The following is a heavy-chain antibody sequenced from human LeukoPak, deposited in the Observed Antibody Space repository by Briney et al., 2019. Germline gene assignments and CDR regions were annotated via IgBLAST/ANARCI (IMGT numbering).Heavy chain of an antibody. CDR1: GFSFSTYS. V-gene: IGHV3-21*01. CDR3: ARANTNGYTYGNFDY. D-gene: IGHD5-18*01. Sequence: PGGSLRPSCASSGFSFSTYSMNWVRLAPGKGLEWVSSISYSSIYIYYADSVKGRFTISRDDAQNSLYLQMNNLRADDTAVYYCARANTNGYTYGNFDYWGQGTLVTVSS. J-gene: IGHJ4*02. CDR2: ISYSSIYI.